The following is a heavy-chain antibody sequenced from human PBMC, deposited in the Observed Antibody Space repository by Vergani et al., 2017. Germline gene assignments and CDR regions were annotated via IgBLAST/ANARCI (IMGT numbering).Heavy chain of an antibody. V-gene: IGHV3-30*18. D-gene: IGHD2-2*01. J-gene: IGHJ3*02. CDR1: RFTFSSYG. CDR3: AKDWGGYXSSTSCSPGAAFDI. Sequence: QVQLVESGGGVVQPGRSLRLSCAASRFTFSSYGMHWVRQAPGKGLEWVAVISYDGSNKYYADSVKGRFTISRDNSKNTLYLQMNSLRAEDTAVYYCAKDWGGYXSSTSCSPGAAFDIWGQGTMVTVSS. CDR2: ISYDGSNK.